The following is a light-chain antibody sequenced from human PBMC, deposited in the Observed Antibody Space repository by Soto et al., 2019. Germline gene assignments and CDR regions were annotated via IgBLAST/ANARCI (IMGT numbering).Light chain of an antibody. V-gene: IGLV1-51*01. CDR3: GSWDSSLSAYV. CDR1: SSNIGGNS. J-gene: IGLJ1*01. Sequence: QSVLTQPPSVSAAPGQKVTISCSGSSSNIGGNSVSWYQQLPETAPKLLIYDDNKRHSGIPDRFPGSKSGTSATLGINGFQTGYEADYYCGSWDSSLSAYVFGTGTKVTVL. CDR2: DDN.